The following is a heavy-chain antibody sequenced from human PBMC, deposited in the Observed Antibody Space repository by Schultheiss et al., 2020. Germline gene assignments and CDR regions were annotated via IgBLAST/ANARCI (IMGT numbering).Heavy chain of an antibody. Sequence: SETLSLTCTVSGGSISSGGYYWSWIRQHPGKGLEWIGYIYYSGSTYYNPSLKSLVTISVDTSKNQFSLKLSSVTAADTAVYYCARVITEYSSSGRLNNYYYYMDVWGKGTTVTGSS. CDR2: IYYSGST. V-gene: IGHV4-31*01. CDR1: GGSISSGGYY. CDR3: ARVITEYSSSGRLNNYYYYMDV. J-gene: IGHJ6*03. D-gene: IGHD6-6*01.